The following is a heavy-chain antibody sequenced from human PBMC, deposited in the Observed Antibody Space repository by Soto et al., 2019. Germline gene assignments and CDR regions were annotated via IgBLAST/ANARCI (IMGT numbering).Heavy chain of an antibody. CDR1: GGSFSGYY. V-gene: IGHV4-34*01. CDR2: INHSGST. Sequence: SETLSLTCAVYGGSFSGYYWSWIRQPPGKGLEWIGEINHSGSTNYNPSLKSRVTISVDTSKNQFSLKLSSVTAADTAVCYCARGRSRYYGMDVWGQGTTVTVSS. J-gene: IGHJ6*02. CDR3: ARGRSRYYGMDV.